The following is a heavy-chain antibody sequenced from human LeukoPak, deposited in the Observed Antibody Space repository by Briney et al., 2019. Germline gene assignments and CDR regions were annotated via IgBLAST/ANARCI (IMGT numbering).Heavy chain of an antibody. CDR1: GGSITNYH. CDR2: IYNSGST. D-gene: IGHD5-12*01. V-gene: IGHV4-59*08. J-gene: IGHJ3*02. Sequence: PSETLSLTYTVSGGSITNYHWSWIRQPPGKGLEWIGYIYNSGSTKYNPSLKSRVTISVDTSKNQFSLKLSSVTAADTAVYYCARGTYSGYDGHDAFDIWGQGTMVTVSS. CDR3: ARGTYSGYDGHDAFDI.